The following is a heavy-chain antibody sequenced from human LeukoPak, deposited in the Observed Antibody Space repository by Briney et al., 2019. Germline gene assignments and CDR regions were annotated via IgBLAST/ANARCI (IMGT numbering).Heavy chain of an antibody. CDR3: AREHYGDYNYYYYYMDV. D-gene: IGHD4-17*01. J-gene: IGHJ6*03. CDR2: INTSGST. Sequence: AQTLSLTCIVSGGAISSYYWSWIRQPAGKGLEWSGRINTSGSTNYNPSLKSRSTIPLDTSKNQYSLKLSYVTAADTAVYYCAREHYGDYNYYYYYMDVWGKGTTVTVSS. V-gene: IGHV4-4*07. CDR1: GGAISSYY.